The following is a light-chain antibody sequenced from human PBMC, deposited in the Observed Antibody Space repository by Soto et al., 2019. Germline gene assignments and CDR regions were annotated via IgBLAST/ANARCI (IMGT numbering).Light chain of an antibody. CDR2: GAS. Sequence: EIVLTQSPGTLSLSPGDSAPLSCRASQSITNNLAWYQQKPGQPPRLLMYGASTRATGFPARFSGSGSGTDFTLTISSLQPEDFATYYCQQSYSTPLTVGRGTKVDIK. CDR1: QSITNN. CDR3: QQSYSTPLT. V-gene: IGKV3-15*01. J-gene: IGKJ4*01.